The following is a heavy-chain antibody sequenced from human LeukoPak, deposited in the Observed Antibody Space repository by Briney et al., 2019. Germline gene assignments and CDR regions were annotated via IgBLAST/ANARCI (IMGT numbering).Heavy chain of an antibody. J-gene: IGHJ4*02. Sequence: SETLSLTCTVSGGSISSSSYYWGWIRQPPGKGLEWIGSIYYSGSTYYNPSLKSRVTISVDTSKNQFSLKLSSVTAADTAVYYCARERGRGGSGSSFDYWGQGTLVTVSS. CDR3: ARERGRGGSGSSFDY. D-gene: IGHD3-10*01. CDR2: IYYSGST. CDR1: GGSISSSSYY. V-gene: IGHV4-39*07.